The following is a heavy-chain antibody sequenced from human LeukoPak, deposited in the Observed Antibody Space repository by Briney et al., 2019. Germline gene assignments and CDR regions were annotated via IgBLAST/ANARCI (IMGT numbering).Heavy chain of an antibody. J-gene: IGHJ4*02. CDR2: MRHSGST. Sequence: KSLESMGFMRHSGSTSHNPSLKGRVAISVDASKNQFSLRLSSVTAADTAVYYCARGGNRFGGFYFDYWGQGSLVTVSS. CDR3: ARGGNRFGGFYFDY. D-gene: IGHD3-10*01. V-gene: IGHV4-31*02.